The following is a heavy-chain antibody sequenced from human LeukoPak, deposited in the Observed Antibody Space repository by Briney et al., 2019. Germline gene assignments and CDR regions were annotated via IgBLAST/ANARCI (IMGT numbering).Heavy chain of an antibody. J-gene: IGHJ3*02. CDR1: GYSVSRNTAG. D-gene: IGHD5-12*01. Sequence: SQTLSLTCAISGYSVSRNTAGWNWIRQSPSRGLEWLGMTYYRSRWYIDFAPSVRNRIIINLDTSKNQFSLKVNSVTPEDTAVYYCARGGLISLANTPLDAFDIWGQGTMVSVSS. CDR3: ARGGLISLANTPLDAFDI. V-gene: IGHV6-1*01. CDR2: TYYRSRWYI.